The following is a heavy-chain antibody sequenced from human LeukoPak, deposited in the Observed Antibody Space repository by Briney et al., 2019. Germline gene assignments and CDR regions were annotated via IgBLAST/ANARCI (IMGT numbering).Heavy chain of an antibody. CDR2: ISSYNGNT. V-gene: IGHV1-18*01. D-gene: IGHD6-13*01. Sequence: ASVKVSCKASGYTFTSYGISWVRQAPGQGLEWMGWISSYNGNTNYAQKLQGRVTMTTDTSTTTVYMELSSLRSEDTAVYYCARGGGSSSWYAIAEYFQHWGQGTLVTVSS. CDR1: GYTFTSYG. CDR3: ARGGGSSSWYAIAEYFQH. J-gene: IGHJ1*01.